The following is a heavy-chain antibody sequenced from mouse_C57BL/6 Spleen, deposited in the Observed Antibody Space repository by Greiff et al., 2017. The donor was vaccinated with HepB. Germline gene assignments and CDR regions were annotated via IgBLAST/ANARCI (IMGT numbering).Heavy chain of an antibody. CDR2: IWTGGGT. CDR3: ARNELGRGYWYFEV. CDR1: GFSLTSYA. V-gene: IGHV2-9-1*01. J-gene: IGHJ1*03. D-gene: IGHD4-1*01. Sequence: VKLQESGPGLVAPSQSLSITCTVSGFSLTSYAISWVRQPPGKGLEWLGVIWTGGGTNYNSALKSRLSISKDNSKSQVFLKRNSLQTDDTARYYGARNELGRGYWYFEVWGTGTTVTVSS.